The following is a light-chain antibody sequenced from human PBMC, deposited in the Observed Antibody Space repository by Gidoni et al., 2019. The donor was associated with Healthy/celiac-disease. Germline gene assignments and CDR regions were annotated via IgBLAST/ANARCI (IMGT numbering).Light chain of an antibody. CDR2: GAS. CDR3: QQYGSSPPMYT. Sequence: EIVLTQSPGTLSLSPGERATLSCRASQSVSSSYLAWYQQKPGQAPRLLIYGASIRATGIPDRFSGIGSGTDFTLTISRLEPEDFAVYYCQQYGSSPPMYTFGQGTKLEIK. J-gene: IGKJ2*01. CDR1: QSVSSSY. V-gene: IGKV3-20*01.